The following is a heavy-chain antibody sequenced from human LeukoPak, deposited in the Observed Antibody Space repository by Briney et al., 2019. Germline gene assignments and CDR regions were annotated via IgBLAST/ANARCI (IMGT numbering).Heavy chain of an antibody. CDR1: GFAFSSYS. CDR3: AREGYTSGWYYFDY. CDR2: ISSTSSYI. D-gene: IGHD6-19*01. V-gene: IGHV3-21*01. J-gene: IGHJ4*02. Sequence: GGSLRLSCAASGFAFSSYSMNWVRQAPGTGLEWVSSISSTSSYIYYADSVKGRFTISRDNAKNTLYLQMNSLRAEDTAVYFCAREGYTSGWYYFDYWGQGTLVTVSS.